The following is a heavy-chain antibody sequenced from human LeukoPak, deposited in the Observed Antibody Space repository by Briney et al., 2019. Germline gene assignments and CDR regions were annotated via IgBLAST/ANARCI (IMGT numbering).Heavy chain of an antibody. V-gene: IGHV4-59*08. CDR2: IYYSGST. CDR1: GGSISSYY. Sequence: SSETLSLTCSVSGGSISSYYWSWIRQPPGKGLEWIGYIYYSGSTNYNPSLKGRVTMSVDTSKNQFSLKLTSVTAADTAVYYCARLRPVAGYDAFDIWGHGTMVTVSS. D-gene: IGHD6-19*01. CDR3: ARLRPVAGYDAFDI. J-gene: IGHJ3*02.